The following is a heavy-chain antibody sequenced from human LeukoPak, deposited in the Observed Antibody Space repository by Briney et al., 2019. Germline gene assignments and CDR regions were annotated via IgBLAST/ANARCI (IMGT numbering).Heavy chain of an antibody. Sequence: SETLSLTCTVSGGSISNSNYYWGWIRQPPGKGLEWIGSIYYSGNTYYDPSLKSRVTMSVDTSKNQFSLRLSSVTAADTAVYYCARTLRYFDWLPAGETDYWGQGTLVTVSS. D-gene: IGHD3-9*01. CDR2: IYYSGNT. CDR3: ARTLRYFDWLPAGETDY. J-gene: IGHJ4*02. V-gene: IGHV4-39*01. CDR1: GGSISNSNYY.